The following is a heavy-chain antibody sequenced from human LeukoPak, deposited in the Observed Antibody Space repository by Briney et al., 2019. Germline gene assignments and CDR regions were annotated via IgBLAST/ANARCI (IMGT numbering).Heavy chain of an antibody. V-gene: IGHV3-33*01. D-gene: IGHD2-2*01. Sequence: GGSLRLSCAASGFTFSSYGMHWVRQAPGKGLEWVAVIWYDGSNKYYADSVKGRFTISRDNSKNTLYLQMNSLRAEDTAVYYCARDGSYQPLYAFDIWGQGTMVTVSS. CDR2: IWYDGSNK. CDR1: GFTFSSYG. CDR3: ARDGSYQPLYAFDI. J-gene: IGHJ3*02.